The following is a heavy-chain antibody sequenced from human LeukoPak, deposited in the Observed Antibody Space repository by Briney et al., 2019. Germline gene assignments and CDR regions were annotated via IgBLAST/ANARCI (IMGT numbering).Heavy chain of an antibody. J-gene: IGHJ4*02. D-gene: IGHD4-17*01. V-gene: IGHV4-34*01. CDR2: INHSGST. Sequence: SETLSLTCAVYGGSFSGYYWSWIRQPPGKGLEWIGEINHSGSTNYNPSLKSRVTISVDTSKNQFSLKLKSAAATDTAVYFCARLTYGDYGYFDYWGQGTRVTVSS. CDR3: ARLTYGDYGYFDY. CDR1: GGSFSGYY.